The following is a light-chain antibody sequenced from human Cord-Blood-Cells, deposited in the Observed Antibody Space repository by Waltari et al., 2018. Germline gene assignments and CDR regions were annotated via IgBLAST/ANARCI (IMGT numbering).Light chain of an antibody. CDR3: SSYTSSSTWV. CDR2: DVS. Sequence: QSALTQPASVSGSPGQSITISCTGTSSDVGGYNYVSWYQQHPGKVPKLMIYDVSKRPSGVSNRCSGSKSGNTASLTISGLQAEDEADYYCSSYTSSSTWVFGGGTKLTVL. V-gene: IGLV2-14*01. CDR1: SSDVGGYNY. J-gene: IGLJ3*02.